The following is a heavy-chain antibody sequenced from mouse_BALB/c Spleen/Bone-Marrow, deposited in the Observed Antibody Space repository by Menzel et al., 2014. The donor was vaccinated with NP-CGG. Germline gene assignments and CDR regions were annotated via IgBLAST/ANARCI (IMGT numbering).Heavy chain of an antibody. CDR1: GYAFSRSW. D-gene: IGHD1-1*01. CDR3: AGSTPLAY. CDR2: IYPGDDDT. J-gene: IGHJ3*01. V-gene: IGHV1-80*01. Sequence: VQVVESGAELVRPGSSVKISCKASGYAFSRSWMNWVKQRPGQGLEWIGQIYPGDDDTNYSGKFKGRATLTADKSSGTAHMQLSSLTSEDSAVYFCAGSTPLAYWGQGTLVTVSA.